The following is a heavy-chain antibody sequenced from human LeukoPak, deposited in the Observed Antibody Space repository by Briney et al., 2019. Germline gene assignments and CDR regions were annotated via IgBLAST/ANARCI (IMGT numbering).Heavy chain of an antibody. CDR2: ISSTSSYI. V-gene: IGHV3-21*01. CDR3: ARDKSGDAFDI. D-gene: IGHD3-10*01. Sequence: PGGSLRLSCAASGFSFITYNMNWVRQAPGKGLEWVSSISSTSSYIYYADSVKGRFTISRDNAKNSLYLQMNSLRAEDTAVYYCARDKSGDAFDIWGQGTMVTVSS. J-gene: IGHJ3*02. CDR1: GFSFITYN.